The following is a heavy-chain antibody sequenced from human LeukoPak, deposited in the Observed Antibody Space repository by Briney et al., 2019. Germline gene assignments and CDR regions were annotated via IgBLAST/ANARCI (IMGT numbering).Heavy chain of an antibody. D-gene: IGHD6-6*01. CDR3: ARDHSSSSRASDY. J-gene: IGHJ4*02. CDR1: GYTFTSYG. Sequence: GASVKVSCKASGYTFTSYGISWVRQAPGQGLEWMGWISGYNGHTNYAQTLQGRVTMTTGTSTSTVYMELRSLRSDDTAVYYCARDHSSSSRASDYWGQGTLVTVSS. V-gene: IGHV1-18*01. CDR2: ISGYNGHT.